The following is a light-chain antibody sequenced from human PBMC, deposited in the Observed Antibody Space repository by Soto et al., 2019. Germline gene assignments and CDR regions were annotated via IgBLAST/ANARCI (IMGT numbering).Light chain of an antibody. CDR2: DAS. V-gene: IGKV1-5*01. CDR3: QQYHSYWT. CDR1: QNIRSR. J-gene: IGKJ1*01. Sequence: DFQMPQSPSTLSASVGASVTITGRASQNIRSRLAWFQQKPGKAPKLLIYDASSLESGVPQRFSGSGSGTEFTLTISSLQTDDFSTYYCQQYHSYWTFGQGTKVDIK.